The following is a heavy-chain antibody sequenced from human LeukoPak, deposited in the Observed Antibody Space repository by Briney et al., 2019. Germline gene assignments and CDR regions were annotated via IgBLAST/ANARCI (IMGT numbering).Heavy chain of an antibody. CDR1: DDSITMYY. CDR3: ARDKSRTYGSADAFDI. CDR2: IYTSGST. J-gene: IGHJ3*02. Sequence: SETLSLTCSVSDDSITMYYWTWIRQPAGKGLEWIGRIYTSGSTNYNPSLKSRVTMSVDTSKNQFSLKLSSVTAADTAVYYCARDKSRTYGSADAFDIWGQGTMVTVSS. V-gene: IGHV4-4*07. D-gene: IGHD3-10*01.